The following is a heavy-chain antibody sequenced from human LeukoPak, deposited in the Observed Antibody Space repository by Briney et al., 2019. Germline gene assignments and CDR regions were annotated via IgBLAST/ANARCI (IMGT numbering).Heavy chain of an antibody. Sequence: QPGGSLRLSCAASGFTFDDYAMHWVRQTPGKGLEWVSGISPSADIKYYADSVKGRFTISRDNSKNMLYLEVISLTADDTAVYYCAKDDAWLRFGEWSQGTLVTVSS. D-gene: IGHD3-10*01. CDR1: GFTFDDYA. CDR2: ISPSADIK. CDR3: AKDDAWLRFGE. V-gene: IGHV3-23*01. J-gene: IGHJ4*02.